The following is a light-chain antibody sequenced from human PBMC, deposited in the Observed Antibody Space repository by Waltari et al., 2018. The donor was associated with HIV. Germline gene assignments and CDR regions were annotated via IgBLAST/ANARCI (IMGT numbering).Light chain of an antibody. V-gene: IGLV2-14*03. CDR3: SSHTVTDTLV. CDR2: EVK. J-gene: IGLJ2*01. Sequence: QSALTQPASGSGSPGPSVTISCTGTRSEVGGYNFVSWYQQQPTKAPKLTIYEVKERPSGVSNRFSGSKSGNTASLTISGLQPEDEATYYCSSHTVTDTLVFGGGTELTVL. CDR1: RSEVGGYNF.